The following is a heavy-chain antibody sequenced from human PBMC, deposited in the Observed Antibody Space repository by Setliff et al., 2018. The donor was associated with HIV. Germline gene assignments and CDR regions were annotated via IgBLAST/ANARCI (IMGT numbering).Heavy chain of an antibody. CDR1: GGSYSGYY. J-gene: IGHJ4*01. CDR2: INHGGRA. V-gene: IGHV4-34*01. Sequence: SETLSLTCAVYGGSYSGYYWSWIRQPPGKGLEWIGEINHGGRANYNPSLKGRVAISEDTSKNQFSLNLSSVTAADTAVYYCARDARWLQFPYLDYWGQGTLVTVSS. CDR3: ARDARWLQFPYLDY. D-gene: IGHD5-12*01.